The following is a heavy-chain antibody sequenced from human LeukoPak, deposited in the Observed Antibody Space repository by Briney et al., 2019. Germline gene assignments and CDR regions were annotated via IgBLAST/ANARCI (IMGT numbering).Heavy chain of an antibody. J-gene: IGHJ4*01. CDR2: ISWNSGSK. CDR3: ARDESGGYYVY. D-gene: IGHD2-15*01. CDR1: GFTFDDYG. V-gene: IGHV3-9*01. Sequence: GRSLRLSCAASGFTFDDYGMHWVRQTPGKGLEWVSGISWNSGSKGYADSVKGRFTISRDNAKNSVYLQLSSLKAEDSAVYFCARDESGGYYVYWGQGTLVTVSS.